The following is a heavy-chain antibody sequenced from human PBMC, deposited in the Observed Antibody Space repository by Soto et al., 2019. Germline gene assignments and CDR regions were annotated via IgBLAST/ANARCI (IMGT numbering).Heavy chain of an antibody. V-gene: IGHV1-69*13. CDR1: GGTFSSYA. D-gene: IGHD6-13*01. CDR2: IIPIFGTA. CDR3: ARYLGPSDSRPPGWLDP. J-gene: IGHJ5*01. Sequence: SEKLACTASGGTFSSYAISWVRQAPGQGLEWMGGIIPIFGTANYAQKFQGRVAITADESTSTAYMELSSLRSEDTAVYYCARYLGPSDSRPPGWLDPWGQGTLVTV.